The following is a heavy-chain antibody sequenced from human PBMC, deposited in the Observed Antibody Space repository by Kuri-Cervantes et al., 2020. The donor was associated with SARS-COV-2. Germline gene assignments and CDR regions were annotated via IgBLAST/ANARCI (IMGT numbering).Heavy chain of an antibody. D-gene: IGHD6-19*01. CDR3: ARQVAVAGHYYFDY. V-gene: IGHV4-34*01. J-gene: IGHJ4*02. Sequence: GSLRLSCAVYGGSFSGYYWNWIRQPPGKGLEWIGSIYYGGNTFYNPSLKSRITISVDTSRNQFSLGLSSVTAADTAVYYCARQVAVAGHYYFDYWGQGTLVTVSS. CDR2: IYYGGNT. CDR1: GGSFSGYY.